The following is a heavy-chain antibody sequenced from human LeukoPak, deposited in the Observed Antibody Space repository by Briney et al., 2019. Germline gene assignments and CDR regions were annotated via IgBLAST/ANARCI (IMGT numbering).Heavy chain of an antibody. CDR1: GFTVISNY. V-gene: IGHV3-53*04. J-gene: IGHJ3*02. CDR3: ARSAYYYDSSGPDAFDI. Sequence: GGSLRLSCAASGFTVISNYMNWVRQAPGKGLEWVSVIYNGGSTYYADSVKGRFTISRHNSKNTLYLQMDSLRAEDTAVYYCARSAYYYDSSGPDAFDIWGQGTMVTVSS. CDR2: IYNGGST. D-gene: IGHD3-22*01.